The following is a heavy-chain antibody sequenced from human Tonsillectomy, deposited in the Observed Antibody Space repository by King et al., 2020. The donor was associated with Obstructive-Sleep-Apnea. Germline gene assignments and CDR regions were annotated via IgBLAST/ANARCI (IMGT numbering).Heavy chain of an antibody. V-gene: IGHV4-39*06. J-gene: IGHJ3*02. CDR1: GGSVSSSSYY. CDR3: ARPAYCGGDCYSFGSFDI. Sequence: QLQESGPGLVKPSETLSLTCTVSGGSVSSSSYYWGWIRQPPGKGLEWIARIHYSGSTYYNPSLKSRVTIYVETSKNQFALKLNSVTAAHTAVYYCARPAYCGGDCYSFGSFDIWGQGTMVTVSS. D-gene: IGHD2-21*02. CDR2: IHYSGST.